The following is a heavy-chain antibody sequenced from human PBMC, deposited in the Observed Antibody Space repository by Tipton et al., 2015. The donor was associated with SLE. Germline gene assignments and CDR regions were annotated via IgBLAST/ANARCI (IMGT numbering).Heavy chain of an antibody. CDR1: GDSISRGGYS. CDR2: IYYSGTT. Sequence: TLSLTCTVSGDSISRGGYSWTWIRQPPGKGLEWIGYIYYSGTTDYNPSLKGRVTISVDMSENHFSLNLDSVTAADTAVYYCARGAGYSGTSGYSFDHWGQGALVTVSS. D-gene: IGHD3-22*01. V-gene: IGHV4-30-2*01. CDR3: ARGAGYSGTSGYSFDH. J-gene: IGHJ4*02.